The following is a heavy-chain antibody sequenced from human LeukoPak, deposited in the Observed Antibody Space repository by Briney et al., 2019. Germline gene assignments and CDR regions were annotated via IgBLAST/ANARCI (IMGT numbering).Heavy chain of an antibody. CDR1: GFTFSDYY. V-gene: IGHV3-11*01. J-gene: IGHJ4*02. CDR2: ISSSGSAI. D-gene: IGHD2-8*01. CDR3: ARGYTNYPFDY. Sequence: PGGSLRLSCAASGFTFSDYYMSWIRQAPGKGLEWISYISSSGSAIYYTDSVKGRITISRYNAKNSLYLQMNSLRAEDTAVYYCARGYTNYPFDYWGQGTLVTVSS.